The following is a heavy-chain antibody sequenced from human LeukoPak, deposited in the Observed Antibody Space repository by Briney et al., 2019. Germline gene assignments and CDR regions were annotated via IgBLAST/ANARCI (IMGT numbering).Heavy chain of an antibody. D-gene: IGHD3-10*02. Sequence: GGSLRLSCAASGFTFSSYSMNWVRQAPGKGLGWVSSISSRSSYIYYTDSVKGRFTISRDSAKNSLYLQMNSLRAEDTAVYYCAELGITMIGGVWGKGTTVTISS. CDR1: GFTFSSYS. V-gene: IGHV3-21*01. CDR3: AELGITMIGGV. CDR2: ISSRSSYI. J-gene: IGHJ6*04.